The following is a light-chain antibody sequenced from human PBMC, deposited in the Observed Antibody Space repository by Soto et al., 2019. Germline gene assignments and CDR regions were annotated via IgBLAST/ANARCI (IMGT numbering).Light chain of an antibody. CDR3: QQYHAYPLT. Sequence: DIQMTQSPSTLSASVGDTVTITCRASQSISSWLAWYQQKPGKVPKLLMYKTSSLESGVPSRFSGSGSGTEFTLTISSLQAYDFATYYCQQYHAYPLTFGGGTKVEI. J-gene: IGKJ4*01. CDR1: QSISSW. CDR2: KTS. V-gene: IGKV1-5*03.